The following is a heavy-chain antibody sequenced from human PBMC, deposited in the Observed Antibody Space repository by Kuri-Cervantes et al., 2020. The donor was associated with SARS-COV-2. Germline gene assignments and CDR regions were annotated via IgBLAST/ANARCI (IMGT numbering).Heavy chain of an antibody. CDR2: ISGSGGST. CDR3: AAGTGTSDSDH. Sequence: GESLKISCAASGFTFSSYAMSWVRQAPGKGLEWVSAISGSGGSTYYADSVKGRFTISRDNAKNSLDLQMNSLKTEDTAVYFCAAGTGTSDSDHWGQGILVTVSS. J-gene: IGHJ4*02. CDR1: GFTFSSYA. V-gene: IGHV3-23*01. D-gene: IGHD1-7*01.